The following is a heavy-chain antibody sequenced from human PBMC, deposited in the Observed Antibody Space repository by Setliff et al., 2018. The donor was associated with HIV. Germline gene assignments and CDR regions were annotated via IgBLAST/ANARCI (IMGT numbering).Heavy chain of an antibody. Sequence: PSETLSLTCAVYGGSFSGYYWSWIRQAPGKGLEWIGEIDHSGSTNYNPSLKSRVTISVDTSKNQFSLKLSSVTAADTAVYYCNIYYYYYMDVWGKGTTVTAP. CDR1: GGSFSGYY. CDR2: IDHSGST. V-gene: IGHV4-34*01. CDR3: NIYYYYYMDV. J-gene: IGHJ6*03.